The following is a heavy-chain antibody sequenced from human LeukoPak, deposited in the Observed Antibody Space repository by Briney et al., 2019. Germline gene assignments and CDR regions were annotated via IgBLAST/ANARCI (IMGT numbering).Heavy chain of an antibody. J-gene: IGHJ4*02. CDR2: MNPNSGST. D-gene: IGHD3-22*01. V-gene: IGHV1-8*03. CDR3: ARGITMTRDFDY. CDR1: GYTFTSYD. Sequence: ASVKVSCKASGYTFTSYDINWVRQATGQGLEWMGWMNPNSGSTGYAQKFQGRVTITRNTSISTAYMELSSLRSEDTAVYYCARGITMTRDFDYWGQGTLVTVSS.